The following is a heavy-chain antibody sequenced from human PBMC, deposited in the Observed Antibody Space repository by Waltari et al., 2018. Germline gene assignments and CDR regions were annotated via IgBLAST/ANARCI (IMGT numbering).Heavy chain of an antibody. CDR3: AKQFLDEN. Sequence: EVQLLESGGDLVQPGGSLRLSCAASGFSLSNYAMTWVRQSPGKGQERVSSINEDDFKPPYADAVKRHFIISRDNSKNTLYLQMNSLRAEDTAVYYCAKQFLDENWGQGTLVTVSS. J-gene: IGHJ4*02. V-gene: IGHV3-23*01. CDR1: GFSLSNYA. D-gene: IGHD1-1*01. CDR2: INEDDFKP.